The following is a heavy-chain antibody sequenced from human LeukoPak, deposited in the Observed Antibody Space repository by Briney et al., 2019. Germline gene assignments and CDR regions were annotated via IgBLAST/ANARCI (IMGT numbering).Heavy chain of an antibody. V-gene: IGHV4-38-2*02. CDR3: ARQYNAYFYYTVDL. Sequence: PSETLSLTCTVSGYPLNNAYYWVWIRQLPGRGLEWIGSLYHPDSAYYNPSLKSRVTLTADTSRNQFSLTLSFVTAADTAVYHCARQYNAYFYYTVDLWGTGTTVTVSS. J-gene: IGHJ6*04. CDR1: GYPLNNAYY. D-gene: IGHD1-1*01. CDR2: LYHPDSA.